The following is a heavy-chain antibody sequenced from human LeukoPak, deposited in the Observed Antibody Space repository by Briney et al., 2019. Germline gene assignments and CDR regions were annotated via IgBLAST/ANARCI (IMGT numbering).Heavy chain of an antibody. J-gene: IGHJ6*02. V-gene: IGHV3-13*01. CDR2: IGTAGDT. D-gene: IGHD6-19*01. CDR1: GFTFSSYA. Sequence: GGSLRLSCAASGFTFSSYAMSWVRQATGKGLEWVSAIGTAGDTYYPGSVKGRFTISRENAKNSLYLQMNSLRAGDTAVYYCARAGGAGNYYYYGMDVWGQGTTVTVSS. CDR3: ARAGGAGNYYYYGMDV.